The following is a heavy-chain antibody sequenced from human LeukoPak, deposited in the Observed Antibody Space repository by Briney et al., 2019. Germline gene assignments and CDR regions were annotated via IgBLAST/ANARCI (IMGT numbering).Heavy chain of an antibody. V-gene: IGHV4-61*01. CDR3: AREVSRYSSSRYISGFDY. Sequence: PETLSLTCTVSGGSVSSGSYYWSWIRQPPGKGLEWIGYIYYSGSTNYNPSLKSRVTISVDTSKNQFSLKLSSVTAADTAVYYCAREVSRYSSSRYISGFDYWGQGTLVTVSS. CDR2: IYYSGST. D-gene: IGHD6-13*01. J-gene: IGHJ4*02. CDR1: GGSVSSGSYY.